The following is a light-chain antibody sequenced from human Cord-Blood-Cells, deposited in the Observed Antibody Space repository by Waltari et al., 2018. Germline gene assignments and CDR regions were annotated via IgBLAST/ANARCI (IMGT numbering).Light chain of an antibody. V-gene: IGKV1-5*03. CDR1: QSISSW. CDR2: KAS. CDR3: QQYNSDPYT. J-gene: IGKJ2*01. Sequence: DIRMTQSPSTLSASVGDRVTITCRASQSISSWLAWYQQKPGKAPKLPIYKASSLESGVPARFSGSGSGTEFTLTISSLQPDDFATYYCQQYNSDPYTFGQGTKLEIK.